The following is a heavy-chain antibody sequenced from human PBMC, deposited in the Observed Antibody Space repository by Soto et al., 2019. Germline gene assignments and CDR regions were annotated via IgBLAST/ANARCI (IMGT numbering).Heavy chain of an antibody. J-gene: IGHJ4*02. CDR2: IYHSGST. V-gene: IGHV4-4*02. Sequence: QVQLQESGPGLVKPSGTLSLTCAVSGGSISSSNWWSWVRQPPGKGLEWIGEIYHSGSTNYNPSLKSRVTISVDKSKNQFYLKLSSVTAADTAVYYCASNPHTYYYDSSGYYGDYWGQGTLVTVSS. CDR1: GGSISSSNW. D-gene: IGHD3-22*01. CDR3: ASNPHTYYYDSSGYYGDY.